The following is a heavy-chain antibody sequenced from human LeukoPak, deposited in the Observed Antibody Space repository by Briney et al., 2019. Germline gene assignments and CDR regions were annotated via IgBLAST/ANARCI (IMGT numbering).Heavy chain of an antibody. CDR2: ISSTSRSSYI. CDR1: GFSFGSYS. CDR3: ANDLGWIQLNLG. Sequence: PGGSLRLSCAASGFSFGSYSMNWVRQAPGKGLEWVSSISSTSRSSYIFYAESVEGRFTISRDNTKNSLFLQMNSLIAEDTAVYYCANDLGWIQLNLGRGQGTLVTVSS. J-gene: IGHJ4*02. V-gene: IGHV3-21*01. D-gene: IGHD5-18*01.